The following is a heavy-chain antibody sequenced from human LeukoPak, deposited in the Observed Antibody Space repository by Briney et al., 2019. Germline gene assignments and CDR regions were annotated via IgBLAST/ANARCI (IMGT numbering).Heavy chain of an antibody. V-gene: IGHV6-1*01. Sequence: SQTLSLTCAISGDSVPSNSAAWNWIRQSPSRGLEWLGRTYYRSKWYNDYAVSVKSRITINPDTSKNQFSLQLDSVTPEDTAVYYCAREDIVVVPAAILYDYWGQGTLVTVSS. J-gene: IGHJ4*02. CDR2: TYYRSKWYN. CDR1: GDSVPSNSAA. D-gene: IGHD2-2*01. CDR3: AREDIVVVPAAILYDY.